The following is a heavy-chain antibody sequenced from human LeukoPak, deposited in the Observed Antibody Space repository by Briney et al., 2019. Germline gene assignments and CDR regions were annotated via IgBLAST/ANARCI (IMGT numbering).Heavy chain of an antibody. CDR1: GGSFSGYY. CDR3: ARSGLRYFDWLFKGHNWFDP. D-gene: IGHD3-9*01. Sequence: SETLSLTCAVYGGSFSGYYWSWIRQPPGKGLEWIGEINHSGSTNYNPSLKSRVTISVDTSKNQFSLKLSSVTAADTAVYYCARSGLRYFDWLFKGHNWFDPWGQETLVTVSS. CDR2: INHSGST. V-gene: IGHV4-34*01. J-gene: IGHJ5*02.